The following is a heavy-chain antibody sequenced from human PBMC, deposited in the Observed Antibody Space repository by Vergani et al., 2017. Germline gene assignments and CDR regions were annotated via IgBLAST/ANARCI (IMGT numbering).Heavy chain of an antibody. CDR1: GDSIISRSYY. V-gene: IGHV4-39*01. J-gene: IGHJ2*01. Sequence: QMQLQESGPGLVKASETLSLTFTVSGDSIISRSYYWGWIRQPPGTGLEWIGSIYNSGNGDSSSSLKSRVTISADTSKNQFSLRLTSVTAADTVVYYCASGKYYSDSTSHFRGRYFDVWGRGTLVTVPS. CDR3: ASGKYYSDSTSHFRGRYFDV. D-gene: IGHD3-16*01. CDR2: IYNSGNG.